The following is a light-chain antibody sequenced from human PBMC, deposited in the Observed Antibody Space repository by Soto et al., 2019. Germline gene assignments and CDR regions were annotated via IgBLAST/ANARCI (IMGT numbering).Light chain of an antibody. V-gene: IGKV3D-20*02. CDR1: QSINKAY. CDR3: QQRSNWSIT. J-gene: IGKJ5*01. Sequence: VVTISPVTLSLSKGDRATLSCRASQSINKAYLVWYQQKPGQAPRLLISDASYRATGIPARFSGSGSGTDFTLTISSLEPEDFALYYCQQRSNWSITFGQGTRLEIK. CDR2: DAS.